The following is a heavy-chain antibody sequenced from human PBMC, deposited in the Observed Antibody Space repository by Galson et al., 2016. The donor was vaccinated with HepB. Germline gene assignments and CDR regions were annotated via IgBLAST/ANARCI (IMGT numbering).Heavy chain of an antibody. CDR1: GFTFSSYA. D-gene: IGHD3-16*02. CDR2: ISFDGSNN. CDR3: ARDDDYVWGTYRYTRTVPQCYFDS. V-gene: IGHV3-30-3*01. J-gene: IGHJ4*02. Sequence: SLRLSCAASGFTFSSYAMHWVRQAPGKGLEWVAVISFDGSNNFYADSVKGRFTISRDNSKNTLYLQMNSLRAEDTAVYYCARDDDYVWGTYRYTRTVPQCYFDSWGQGTLVTVSS.